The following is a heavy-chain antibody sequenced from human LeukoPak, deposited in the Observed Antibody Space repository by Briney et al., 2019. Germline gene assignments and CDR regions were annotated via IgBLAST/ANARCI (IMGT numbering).Heavy chain of an antibody. CDR1: GGSISSSNW. Sequence: PSETLSLTCAVSGGSISSSNWWTWVRQPPGKGLEWIGEIYHSGSTNYNPSLKSRVTMSVDTSKNQFSLRLSSVTAADTAVYYCARLESDAFDIWGQGTMVTVSS. CDR2: IYHSGST. J-gene: IGHJ3*02. V-gene: IGHV4-4*02. CDR3: ARLESDAFDI.